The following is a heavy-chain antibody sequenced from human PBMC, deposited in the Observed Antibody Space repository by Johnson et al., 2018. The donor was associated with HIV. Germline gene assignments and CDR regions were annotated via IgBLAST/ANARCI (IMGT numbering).Heavy chain of an antibody. D-gene: IGHD1-26*01. Sequence: VQPVESGGGVVQPGRSLRLSCAASRFTFSNAWMSWVRQAPGQGLAWVGRITSTTAGETTDYAAPVKARFTISRDDSKTTLYLQMNSLKAEDTAVYYCTTWWELLGPDDAFDIWGQGTIVTVSS. CDR2: ITSTTAGETT. J-gene: IGHJ3*02. CDR3: TTWWELLGPDDAFDI. V-gene: IGHV3-15*01. CDR1: RFTFSNAW.